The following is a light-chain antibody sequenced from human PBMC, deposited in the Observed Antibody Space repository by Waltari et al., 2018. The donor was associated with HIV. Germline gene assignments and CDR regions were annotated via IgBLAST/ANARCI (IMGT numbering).Light chain of an antibody. CDR1: SSDIGGYDF. J-gene: IGLJ2*01. CDR2: EVS. Sequence: QSVLTQPASVSGSPGQSITISCTGTSSDIGGYDFVSWYQLYPGKAPKLMIYEVSNRPSGVSNRFSGSKSGNTASLTMSGLQAEDEADYYCSSYTNSRTVIFGGGTKLTVL. V-gene: IGLV2-14*01. CDR3: SSYTNSRTVI.